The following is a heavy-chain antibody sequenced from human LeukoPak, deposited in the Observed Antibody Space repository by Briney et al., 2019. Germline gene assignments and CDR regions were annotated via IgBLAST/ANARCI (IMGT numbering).Heavy chain of an antibody. V-gene: IGHV1-69*13. Sequence: SVKASCKASGGTFSSYAISWVRQAPGQGLEWMGGIVPIFGTANYAQKFQGRVTITADESTSTAYMELSSLRSEDTAVYYCARVMRRRGAFDIWGQGTMVTVSS. CDR1: GGTFSSYA. CDR2: IVPIFGTA. J-gene: IGHJ3*02. CDR3: ARVMRRRGAFDI. D-gene: IGHD3-16*01.